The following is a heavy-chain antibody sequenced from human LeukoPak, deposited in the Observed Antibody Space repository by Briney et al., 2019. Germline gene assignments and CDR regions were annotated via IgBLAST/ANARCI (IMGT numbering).Heavy chain of an antibody. CDR1: GFTFSSYA. D-gene: IGHD7-27*01. CDR2: IYTSGST. Sequence: PGGSLRLSCAASGFTFSSYALSWVRQAPGKGLEWIGRIYTSGSTNYNPSLKSRVTMSVDTSKNQFSLKLSSVTAADTAVYYCARAGGRLGMTPWGQGTLVTVSS. V-gene: IGHV4-59*10. J-gene: IGHJ5*02. CDR3: ARAGGRLGMTP.